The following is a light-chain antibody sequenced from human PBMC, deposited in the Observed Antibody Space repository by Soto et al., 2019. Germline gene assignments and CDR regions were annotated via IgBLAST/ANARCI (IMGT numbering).Light chain of an antibody. V-gene: IGKV1-5*03. J-gene: IGKJ4*01. CDR2: KAS. CDR3: QHYNNYLLT. CDR1: QTISSW. Sequence: DIQMTQSPSTLSGSVGDRVTITCRASQTISSWLAWYQQKPGKAPKLLIYKASTLKSGVPSRFSGSGSGTEFTLTISSLQPDDFATYYCQHYNNYLLTFGGGTKVDI.